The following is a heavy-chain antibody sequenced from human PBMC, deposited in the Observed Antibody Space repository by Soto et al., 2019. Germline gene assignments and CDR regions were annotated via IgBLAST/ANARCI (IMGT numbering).Heavy chain of an antibody. J-gene: IGHJ4*02. D-gene: IGHD3-9*01. V-gene: IGHV4-34*01. CDR2: INSSGST. Sequence: SETLSLTCAVYGGSFSGYYWSWIRQAPGRGLEWIGEINSSGSTNYNPSLKSRVTISVDTSRNQFSLMLSSVSAADTAVYYCAAYYDISTGNYPYWGQGTLVTVSS. CDR1: GGSFSGYY. CDR3: AAYYDISTGNYPY.